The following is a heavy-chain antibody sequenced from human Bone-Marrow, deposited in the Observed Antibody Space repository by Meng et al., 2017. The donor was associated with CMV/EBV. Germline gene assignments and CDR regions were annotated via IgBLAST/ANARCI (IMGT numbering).Heavy chain of an antibody. CDR3: ARTDSSGSDAFDI. CDR2: IGTAGDT. D-gene: IGHD3-22*01. CDR1: GFTFNTYD. Sequence: GESLKISCAASGFTFNTYDMHWVRQVAGKGLDWVSAIGTAGDTYDAGSVKGRFTISRDNAKNSLYLQMNSLRAEDTALYYCARTDSSGSDAFDIWGQGTMVTVSS. V-gene: IGHV3-13*01. J-gene: IGHJ3*02.